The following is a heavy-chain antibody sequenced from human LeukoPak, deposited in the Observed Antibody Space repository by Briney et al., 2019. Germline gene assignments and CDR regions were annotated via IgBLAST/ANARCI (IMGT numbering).Heavy chain of an antibody. V-gene: IGHV4-30-4*01. CDR1: GGSLNNGDNY. CDR2: IYYRGTA. D-gene: IGHD6-25*01. J-gene: IGHJ4*02. Sequence: SETLSLTCTVSGGSLNNGDNYWSWIRQPPGKGLEWIGFIYYRGTAYYDASLKSRVSISIDTSKNQFSLTLSSVTAADTAVYYCARIQGNGYYGWDYFDFWGQGTLVTVSS. CDR3: ARIQGNGYYGWDYFDF.